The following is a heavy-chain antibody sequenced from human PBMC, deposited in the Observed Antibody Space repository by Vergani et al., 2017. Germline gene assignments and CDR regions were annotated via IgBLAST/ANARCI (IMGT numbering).Heavy chain of an antibody. Sequence: QVQLQESGPGLVKPSETLSLTCTVSGAAIKDFYWSWFRQPPGKGLEWIGSIYERGHVYYNPSLQCRVVISVDTSKNRFSLNLSSVTAADTAVYYCARSGGGQIRGPFDYWGQGGLVTVSS. V-gene: IGHV4-59*04. J-gene: IGHJ4*02. CDR2: IYERGHV. D-gene: IGHD3-10*01. CDR1: GAAIKDFY. CDR3: ARSGGGQIRGPFDY.